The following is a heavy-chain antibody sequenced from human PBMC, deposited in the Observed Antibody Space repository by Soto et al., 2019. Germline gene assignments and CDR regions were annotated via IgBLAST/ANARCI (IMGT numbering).Heavy chain of an antibody. J-gene: IGHJ6*02. CDR3: ARAFHGVDL. CDR2: IYQSGSA. CDR1: GGSITSGGYS. V-gene: IGHV4-30-2*06. Sequence: PSETLSLTCTVSGGSITSGGYSWSWIRQSPGQGLEWIGYIYQSGSAFYNPSLKTRATILVDRSKNQFSLNLTSVTAADAAVYYCARAFHGVDLWGQGTTVTVSS.